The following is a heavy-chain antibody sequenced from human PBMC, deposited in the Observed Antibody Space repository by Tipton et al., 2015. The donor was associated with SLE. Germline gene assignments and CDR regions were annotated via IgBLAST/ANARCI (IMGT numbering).Heavy chain of an antibody. CDR1: GDSISSSKW. Sequence: TLSLTCTISGDSISSSKWWSWVRQSPGKGLEWIAEIYHSGSTNYNPSLKSRLNISVAKSKNQFSLKLNSVTAAGTAVYYCATVDYFDSGDAFDFWGHGSMVTVSS. CDR3: ATVDYFDSGDAFDF. J-gene: IGHJ3*01. CDR2: IYHSGST. D-gene: IGHD3-22*01. V-gene: IGHV4-4*02.